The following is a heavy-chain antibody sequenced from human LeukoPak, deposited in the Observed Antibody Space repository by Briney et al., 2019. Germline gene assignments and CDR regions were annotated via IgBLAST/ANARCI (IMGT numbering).Heavy chain of an antibody. CDR3: ARVKMIRYCSSTSCYHYYYYMDV. CDR2: ISYDGSNK. CDR1: GFTFSSYA. J-gene: IGHJ6*03. D-gene: IGHD2-2*01. V-gene: IGHV3-30-3*01. Sequence: PGRSLRLSCAASGFTFSSYAMHWVRQAPGKGLEWVAVISYDGSNKYYADSVKGRFTISRDNSKNTLYLQMNSLRAEDTAVYYCARVKMIRYCSSTSCYHYYYYMDVWGKGTTVTVSS.